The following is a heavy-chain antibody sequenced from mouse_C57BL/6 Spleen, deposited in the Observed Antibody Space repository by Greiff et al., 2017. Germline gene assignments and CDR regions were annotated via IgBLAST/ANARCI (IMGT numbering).Heavy chain of an antibody. D-gene: IGHD4-1*01. J-gene: IGHJ4*01. CDR3: ARDWVYYAMDY. V-gene: IGHV5-17*01. CDR1: GFTFSDYG. CDR2: ISSGSSTI. Sequence: EVHLVESGGGLVKPGGSLKLSCAASGFTFSDYGMHWVRQAPEKGLEWVAYISSGSSTISYAETVKGRFTISRDNAKNTLFLQMTSLMSEDTAMYYCARDWVYYAMDYWGQGTSVTVSS.